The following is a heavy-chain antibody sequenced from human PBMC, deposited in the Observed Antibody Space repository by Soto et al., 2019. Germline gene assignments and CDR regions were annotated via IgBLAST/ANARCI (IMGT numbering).Heavy chain of an antibody. CDR2: IYYSGST. J-gene: IGHJ4*02. CDR1: GVPISTDDYY. V-gene: IGHV4-30-4*01. Sequence: PSETLSLTCTVSGVPISTDDYYWTWIRQPPGKGLEWIGYIYYSGSTYYNWSLKSRVTISIDTSKNQFSLKLRSVTAADTAVYYCARVGSRGYSYGYADYWGQGTLVTVSS. CDR3: ARVGSRGYSYGYADY. D-gene: IGHD5-18*01.